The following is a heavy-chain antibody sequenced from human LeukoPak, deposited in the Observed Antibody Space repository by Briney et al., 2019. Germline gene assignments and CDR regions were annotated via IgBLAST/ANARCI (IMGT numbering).Heavy chain of an antibody. Sequence: PGGSLRLSCEASGFTFSSYAMSWVRQAPGKGLERVSVISGSGDSTYYADSVEGRCTISRDNSKDALYLQMNSLRAEDTAVYYCARVGYSGYDYDYWGQGTLVTVSS. CDR1: GFTFSSYA. J-gene: IGHJ4*02. CDR2: ISGSGDST. D-gene: IGHD5-12*01. V-gene: IGHV3-23*01. CDR3: ARVGYSGYDYDY.